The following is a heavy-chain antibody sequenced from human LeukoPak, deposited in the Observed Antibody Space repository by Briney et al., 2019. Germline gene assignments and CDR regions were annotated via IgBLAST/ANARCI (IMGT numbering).Heavy chain of an antibody. Sequence: AASVKVSCKASGFTFTTRSAVQWVRQARGQRLVWLGWIVVGSDNTNYAQKFQERVTITRDMSTSTAYMELSSLRSEDTAVYYCAAPYSSTWFDYWGQGNLVTVSS. CDR3: AAPYSSTWFDY. V-gene: IGHV1-58*01. CDR2: IVVGSDNT. J-gene: IGHJ4*02. D-gene: IGHD6-13*01. CDR1: GFTFTTRSA.